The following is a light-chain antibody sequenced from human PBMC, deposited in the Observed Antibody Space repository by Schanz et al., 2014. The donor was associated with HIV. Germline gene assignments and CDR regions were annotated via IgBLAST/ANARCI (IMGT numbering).Light chain of an antibody. V-gene: IGKV3-20*01. Sequence: EIVLTQSPATLSVSPGERATLSCRAGQSVNNYLAWYQQKPGQSPRLLIYGASTRATGIPDRFSGSGSGTDFSLTISRLEPEDFAVYYCQQSGDSGGTFGGGTKVDMK. J-gene: IGKJ4*01. CDR2: GAS. CDR1: QSVNNY. CDR3: QQSGDSGGT.